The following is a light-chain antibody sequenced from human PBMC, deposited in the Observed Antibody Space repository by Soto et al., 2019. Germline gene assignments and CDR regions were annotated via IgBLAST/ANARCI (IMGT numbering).Light chain of an antibody. V-gene: IGKV3-20*01. CDR2: GVS. CDR3: QKYGTSPRT. CDR1: QSVRSSY. Sequence: EIVLTQSPGTLSLSPGERATLSCRASQSVRSSYLAWYQQKLGQAPRLLIYGVSNRATGIPDRFSGSGSGKDFTLTISRLESEDFEVYYCQKYGTSPRTFGQGTKVEIK. J-gene: IGKJ1*01.